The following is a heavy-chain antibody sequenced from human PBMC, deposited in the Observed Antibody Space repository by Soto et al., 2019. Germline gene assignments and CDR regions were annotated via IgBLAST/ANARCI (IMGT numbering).Heavy chain of an antibody. CDR3: ARDPYSSSSGSLDY. V-gene: IGHV1-18*01. J-gene: IGHJ4*02. Sequence: ASVKVSCKASGYTFTSYGISWVRQAPGQGLEWMGWISAYNGNTNYAQKLQGRVTMTTDTSTSTAYMELRSLRSDDTAVYYCARDPYSSSSGSLDYWGQGTLVTVSS. D-gene: IGHD6-6*01. CDR2: ISAYNGNT. CDR1: GYTFTSYG.